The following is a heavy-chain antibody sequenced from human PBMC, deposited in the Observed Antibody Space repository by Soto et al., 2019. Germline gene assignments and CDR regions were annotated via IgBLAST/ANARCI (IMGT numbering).Heavy chain of an antibody. V-gene: IGHV1-3*01. CDR3: AGWRTDYYYYCGLDV. J-gene: IGHJ6*02. D-gene: IGHD2-8*02. CDR1: GYTFTSYA. CDR2: INSGNGNT. Sequence: ASVKVSCKASGYTFTSYAIHWVRQAPGQRLEWMGWINSGNGNTKSSQKFQGRVTITRDTSASTAYMELSSLRSEDTAVYYCAGWRTDYYYYCGLDVWGLGNTVPVSS.